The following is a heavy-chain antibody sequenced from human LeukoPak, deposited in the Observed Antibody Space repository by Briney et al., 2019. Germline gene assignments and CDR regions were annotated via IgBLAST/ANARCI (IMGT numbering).Heavy chain of an antibody. CDR1: GYTFTGYY. CDR2: INPDNGGT. D-gene: IGHD5-12*01. CDR3: ARDPSNSGYDYLYYFDY. J-gene: IGHJ4*02. Sequence: ASVKVPCKASGYTFTGYYMHWVRQAPGQGLEWMGWINPDNGGTNYAQKFQGRVTMTRDMSISTAYMELSRLRSDDTAVYHCARDPSNSGYDYLYYFDYWGQGTLVTVSS. V-gene: IGHV1-2*02.